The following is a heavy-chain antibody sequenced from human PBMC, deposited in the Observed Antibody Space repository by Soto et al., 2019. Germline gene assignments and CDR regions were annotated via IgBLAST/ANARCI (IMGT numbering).Heavy chain of an antibody. V-gene: IGHV3-33*01. CDR1: GFTVSNYG. D-gene: IGHD5-12*01. CDR3: AXXXAWXDEAFDI. J-gene: IGHJ3*02. CDR2: IWKDGNNK. Sequence: QVQLVESGGGVVQPGQSLRLSCAASGFTVSNYGMHWVRQAPGKGLEWVAVIWKDGNNKYYRDSVKGRFTISRDNSKNTLELQMSSLRGEXTAVYYXAXXXAWXDEAFDIWGQGTMVTVSS.